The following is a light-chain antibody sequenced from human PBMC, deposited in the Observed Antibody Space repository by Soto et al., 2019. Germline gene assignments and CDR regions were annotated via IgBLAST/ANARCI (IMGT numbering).Light chain of an antibody. CDR1: QSIGGF. Sequence: DIQMTQSPSSLSVSVGDIVTITCRASQSIGGFLNWYQQKLGKAPKLLIYAASSLQSGVPSRFSGSGSGTDFTLTISSLQPEDFATYYCQQSYSTPLTFGGGTKVRS. V-gene: IGKV1-39*01. CDR2: AAS. J-gene: IGKJ4*01. CDR3: QQSYSTPLT.